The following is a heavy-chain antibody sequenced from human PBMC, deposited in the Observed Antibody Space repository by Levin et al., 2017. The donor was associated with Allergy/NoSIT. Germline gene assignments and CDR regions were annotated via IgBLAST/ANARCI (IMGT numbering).Heavy chain of an antibody. J-gene: IGHJ1*01. Sequence: SSETLSLTCTVSGDSIISSYYWSWIRRPPGKGLEWIGLIHSSGGTNYNHAFKSRVTISVDTSKNQFSLKLSSLTAADTAVYYCARDGFNSRWERGDYFQQWGQGTLVTVSS. D-gene: IGHD1-26*01. CDR2: IHSSGGT. V-gene: IGHV4-59*01. CDR3: ARDGFNSRWERGDYFQQ. CDR1: GDSIISSYY.